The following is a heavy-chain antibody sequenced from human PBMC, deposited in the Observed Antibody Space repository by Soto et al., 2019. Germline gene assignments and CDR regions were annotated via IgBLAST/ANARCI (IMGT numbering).Heavy chain of an antibody. CDR2: IIPIFGTE. CDR1: GGTFSSYA. V-gene: IGHV1-69*13. Sequence: SVKVSCKASGGTFSSYAISWVRPAPGQGLEWMGGIIPIFGTENYAQKFQGRVTITADESTSTAYMELSSLRSEDTAVYYCARDRRGSYHQHFDYWGQGTLVTVSS. CDR3: ARDRRGSYHQHFDY. D-gene: IGHD1-26*01. J-gene: IGHJ4*02.